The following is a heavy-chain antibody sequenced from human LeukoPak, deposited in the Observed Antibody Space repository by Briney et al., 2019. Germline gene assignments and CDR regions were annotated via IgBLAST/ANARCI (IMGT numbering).Heavy chain of an antibody. V-gene: IGHV3-49*03. CDR2: TRSKTYGGTT. CDR3: TRCYGSGTPDDY. Sequence: GGSLRLSCTAFGFTFGDYAMSWFRQAPGKGLEWVGFTRSKTYGGTTEYAASVKGRFIISKDDSKNIAYLQMNSLKTEDTAVYYCTRCYGSGTPDDYWGQGTLVTVSS. CDR1: GFTFGDYA. J-gene: IGHJ4*02. D-gene: IGHD3-10*01.